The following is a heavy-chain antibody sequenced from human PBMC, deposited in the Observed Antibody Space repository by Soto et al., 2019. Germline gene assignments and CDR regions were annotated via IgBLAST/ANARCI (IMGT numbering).Heavy chain of an antibody. V-gene: IGHV3-33*01. Sequence: QVQLEESGGGVVQPGRSLRLSCATSGFIFSSYGMHWVRQGPGKGLEWVAVIWYDGTNKYYADSVNGRFTISRDDSKNTLYLQMNSLRAEDTAVYYCARGPMTTVTTWGDWYFDLWGRGTLVTVSS. CDR2: IWYDGTNK. D-gene: IGHD4-17*01. J-gene: IGHJ2*01. CDR3: ARGPMTTVTTWGDWYFDL. CDR1: GFIFSSYG.